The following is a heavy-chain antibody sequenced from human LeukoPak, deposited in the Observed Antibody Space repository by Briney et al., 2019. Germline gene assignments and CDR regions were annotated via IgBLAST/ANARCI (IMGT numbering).Heavy chain of an antibody. D-gene: IGHD4-23*01. CDR2: ISVYNGNT. CDR1: GYTFSSYG. Sequence: ASVKVSCKASGYTFSSYGISWVRQAPGQGLEWMGWISVYNGNTNYAQMLQGRVTMTTDTSTSTAYMELRSLRTDDTAVYYCARDRGRTVVTPGPFSSDYWGQGILVTVSS. J-gene: IGHJ4*02. V-gene: IGHV1-18*01. CDR3: ARDRGRTVVTPGPFSSDY.